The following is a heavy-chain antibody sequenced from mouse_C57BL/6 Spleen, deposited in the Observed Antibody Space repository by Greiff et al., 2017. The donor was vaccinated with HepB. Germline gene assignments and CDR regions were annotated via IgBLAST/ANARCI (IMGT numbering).Heavy chain of an antibody. CDR1: GYAFSSYW. J-gene: IGHJ1*03. D-gene: IGHD1-1*01. CDR3: ARSITPVPYWYFDV. CDR2: IYPGDGDT. V-gene: IGHV1-80*01. Sequence: VQLQQSGAELVKPGASVKISCKASGYAFSSYWMNWVKQRPGKGLEWIGQIYPGDGDTNYNGKFKGKATLTADKSSSTAYMQLSSLTSEDSAVYFCARSITPVPYWYFDVWGTGTTVTVSS.